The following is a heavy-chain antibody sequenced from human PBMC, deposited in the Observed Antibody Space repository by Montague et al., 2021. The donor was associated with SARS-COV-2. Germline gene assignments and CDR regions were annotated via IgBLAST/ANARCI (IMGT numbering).Heavy chain of an antibody. V-gene: IGHV3-30-3*01. Sequence: SLRLSCAASGFTFSSYAMHWVRQAPGKGLEWVAVISYDGSNKYYADSVKGRFTISRDNSKNTLCLQMNSLRAEDTAVYYCASEMIAVAGTAPFDYWGQGILVTVSS. D-gene: IGHD6-19*01. CDR2: ISYDGSNK. CDR3: ASEMIAVAGTAPFDY. CDR1: GFTFSSYA. J-gene: IGHJ4*02.